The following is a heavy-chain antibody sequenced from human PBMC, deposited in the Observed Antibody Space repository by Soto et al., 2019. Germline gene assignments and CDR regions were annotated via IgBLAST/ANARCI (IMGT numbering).Heavy chain of an antibody. CDR3: AKGLRFMEH. CDR2: ISNDGMNT. CDR1: GFTFSSYA. J-gene: IGHJ1*01. Sequence: GGSLRLSCVASGFTFSSYALHWVRQAPGKGLEWVALISNDGMNTFYADSVKGRMTVSRDKAEKTMYLQMNSLTAEDTAVYYCAKGLRFMEHWGQGTVVTVSS. V-gene: IGHV3-30-3*02. D-gene: IGHD1-1*01.